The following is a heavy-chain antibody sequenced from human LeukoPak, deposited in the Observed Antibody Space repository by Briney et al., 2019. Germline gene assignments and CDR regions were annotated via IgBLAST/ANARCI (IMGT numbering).Heavy chain of an antibody. V-gene: IGHV4-59*01. D-gene: IGHD3-16*01. J-gene: IGHJ5*02. Sequence: NPSETLSLTCTVSGGSISSYYWSWIRQPPGKGLEWIGYIYYSGSTNCNPSLKSRVTISVDTSKNQFSLKLSSVTAADTAVYYCAGGFTYDPYNWFDPWGQGTLVTVSS. CDR2: IYYSGST. CDR1: GGSISSYY. CDR3: AGGFTYDPYNWFDP.